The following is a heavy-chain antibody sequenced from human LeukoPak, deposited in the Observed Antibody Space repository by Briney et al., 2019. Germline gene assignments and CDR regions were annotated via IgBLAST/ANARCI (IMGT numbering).Heavy chain of an antibody. J-gene: IGHJ3*02. CDR3: AREGHCSTTSCALDAIEI. Sequence: GGSLRLSCATSGFTFSSYSMNWVRQAPGKGLEWVSYISSSSGTIYYADSVKGRFTISRDNAKNSLSLQMNSLRAEDAAVYYCAREGHCSTTSCALDAIEIWGQGTLVVVSS. V-gene: IGHV3-48*01. CDR1: GFTFSSYS. CDR2: ISSSSGTI. D-gene: IGHD2-2*01.